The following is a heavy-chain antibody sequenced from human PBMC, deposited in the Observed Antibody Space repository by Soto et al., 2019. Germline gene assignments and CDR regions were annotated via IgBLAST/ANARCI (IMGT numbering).Heavy chain of an antibody. D-gene: IGHD1-26*01. CDR2: VYSTGGT. J-gene: IGHJ6*02. Sequence: SETLSLTCNVSGDSIGRFYWSWIRQSAEKGLEWIGRVYSTGGTAYNPALKGRVTISLDRSNNHVSLEMNSVTAADTAVYFCARDLSGTGLDIWGRGTRVTVS. CDR1: GDSIGRFY. V-gene: IGHV4-4*07. CDR3: ARDLSGTGLDI.